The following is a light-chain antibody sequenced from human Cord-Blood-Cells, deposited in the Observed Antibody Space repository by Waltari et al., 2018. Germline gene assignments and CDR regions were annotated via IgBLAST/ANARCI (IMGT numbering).Light chain of an antibody. V-gene: IGLV2-23*01. Sequence: QSALTQPASVSGSPGQSITISCTGTSSDVGRYNLFSWCQQHPGKAPKLMIYEGSKRPSGVSNRFSGSKSGNTASLTISGLQAEDEADYYCCSYAGSSTWVFGGGTKLTVL. CDR1: SSDVGRYNL. CDR3: CSYAGSSTWV. CDR2: EGS. J-gene: IGLJ3*02.